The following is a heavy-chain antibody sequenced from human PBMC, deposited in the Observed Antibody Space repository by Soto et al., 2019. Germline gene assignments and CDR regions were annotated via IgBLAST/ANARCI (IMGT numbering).Heavy chain of an antibody. Sequence: GGSLRLSCAASGFTFSSYAMSWVRQAPGKWLEWVSAISGSGGSTYYADSVKGRFTISRDNSKNTLYLQMNSLRAEDTAVYYCAKGSKRGYSGYDKGPVDYWGQGXLVTVYS. D-gene: IGHD5-12*01. J-gene: IGHJ4*02. CDR2: ISGSGGST. V-gene: IGHV3-23*01. CDR1: GFTFSSYA. CDR3: AKGSKRGYSGYDKGPVDY.